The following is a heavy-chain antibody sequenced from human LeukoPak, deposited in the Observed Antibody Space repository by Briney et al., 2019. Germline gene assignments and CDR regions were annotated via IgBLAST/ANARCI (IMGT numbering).Heavy chain of an antibody. CDR3: ARAFRPPWYFDL. J-gene: IGHJ2*01. D-gene: IGHD3-16*01. V-gene: IGHV4-59*01. CDR2: IYYSGST. CDR1: GGSISSYY. Sequence: PSETLSLTCTVSGGSISSYYWSWIRQPPGKGLEWIGYIYYSGSTNYNPSLKSRVTISVDTSKNQSSLKLSSVTAADTAVYYCARAFRPPWYFDLWGRGTLVTVSS.